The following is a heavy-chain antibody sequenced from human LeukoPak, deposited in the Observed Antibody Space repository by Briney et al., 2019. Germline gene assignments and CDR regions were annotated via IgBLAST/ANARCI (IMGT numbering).Heavy chain of an antibody. CDR3: ASGSSSGSHNSEFDY. CDR2: ISYDGSNK. CDR1: GFTFSTYG. D-gene: IGHD3-10*01. Sequence: QPGGSLRLSCAASGFTFSTYGMHWVRQAPGKGLEWVAVISYDGSNKYYADSVKGRFTISRDNSKNTLYLQMNSLRAEDTAVYHCASGSSSGSHNSEFDYWGQGTLVTVSS. J-gene: IGHJ4*02. V-gene: IGHV3-30*03.